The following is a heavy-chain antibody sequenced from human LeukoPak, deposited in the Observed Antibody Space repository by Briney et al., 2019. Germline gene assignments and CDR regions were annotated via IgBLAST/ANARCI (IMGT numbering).Heavy chain of an antibody. J-gene: IGHJ4*02. D-gene: IGHD3-22*01. CDR1: GLTFSSFW. V-gene: IGHV3-7*04. CDR3: ARGEYYFDGGY. Sequence: GGSLRLSCAASGLTFSSFWMSWVRQAPGKGLEWAANIKQDGSEKYYVDSVKGRFTISRDNAKNSLFLQMNSLRAEDTAVYYCARGEYYFDGGYWGQGTLVTVSS. CDR2: IKQDGSEK.